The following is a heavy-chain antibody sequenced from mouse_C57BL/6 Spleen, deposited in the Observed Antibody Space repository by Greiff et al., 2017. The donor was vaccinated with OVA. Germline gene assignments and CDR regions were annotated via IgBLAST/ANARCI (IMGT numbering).Heavy chain of an antibody. CDR1: GFTFSSYA. V-gene: IGHV5-4*01. D-gene: IGHD2-12*01. Sequence: EVQRVESGGGLVKPGGSLKLSCAASGFTFSSYAMSWVRQTPEKRLEWVATISDGGSYTYYPDNVKGRFTISRDNAKNNLYLQMSHLKSEDTAMYYCARVGLLYGAMDYWGQGTSVTVSS. J-gene: IGHJ4*01. CDR3: ARVGLLYGAMDY. CDR2: ISDGGSYT.